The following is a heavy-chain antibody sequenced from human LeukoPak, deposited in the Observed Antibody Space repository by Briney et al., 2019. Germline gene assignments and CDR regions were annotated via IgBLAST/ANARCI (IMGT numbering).Heavy chain of an antibody. Sequence: SETLPLTCTASGVSIYRSSYYWSWIRQPPGKGLEWIGYIYYSGSTNYNPSLKSRVTISVDTSKNQFSLKLSSVTAADTAVYYCARNTVVTAPLGDYYYYYYMDVWGKGTTVTISS. V-gene: IGHV4-61*01. CDR2: IYYSGST. CDR1: GVSIYRSSYY. CDR3: ARNTVVTAPLGDYYYYYYMDV. J-gene: IGHJ6*03. D-gene: IGHD2-21*02.